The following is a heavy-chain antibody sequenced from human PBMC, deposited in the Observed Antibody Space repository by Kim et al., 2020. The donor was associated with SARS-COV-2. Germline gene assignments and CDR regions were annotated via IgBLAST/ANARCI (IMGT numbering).Heavy chain of an antibody. CDR3: ARVPGDYGDNWFDP. J-gene: IGHJ5*02. CDR1: GFTFSDYY. Sequence: GGSLRLSCAVSGFTFSDYYMSWIRQAPGKGLEWVSYISSSGSTIYYADSVKGRFTISRDNAKNSLYLQMNSLRAEDTAVYYCARVPGDYGDNWFDPWGQGTLVTVSS. V-gene: IGHV3-11*01. D-gene: IGHD4-17*01. CDR2: ISSSGSTI.